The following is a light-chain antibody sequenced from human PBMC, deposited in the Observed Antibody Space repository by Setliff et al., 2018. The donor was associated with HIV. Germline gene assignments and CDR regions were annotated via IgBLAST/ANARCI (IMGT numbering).Light chain of an antibody. V-gene: IGLV2-14*01. CDR2: EVR. Sequence: SALTQPASVSGSPGQSITISCTGTSSDVGGYSNVSWYQQHPGKAPKLIIYEVRNRPSGVSNRFSGSKSGNTASLTISWLRAEDEADYYCSSYAITNTLPFGTGTKVTVL. CDR1: SSDVGGYSN. J-gene: IGLJ1*01. CDR3: SSYAITNTLP.